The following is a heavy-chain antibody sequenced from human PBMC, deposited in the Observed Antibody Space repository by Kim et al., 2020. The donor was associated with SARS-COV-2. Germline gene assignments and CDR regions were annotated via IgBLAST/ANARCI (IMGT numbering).Heavy chain of an antibody. V-gene: IGHV1-3*04. CDR3: ARAGAGNCSGGKCYFYYYY. CDR1: GYTFTTYA. D-gene: IGHD2-15*01. Sequence: ASVKVSCKASGYTFTTYAIHWVRQAPGQRLEWMGWINTDNGNTKYSQKFQGRVTITRDTSASPAYMELSSLRSEDTAVYYCARAGAGNCSGGKCYFYYYY. CDR2: INTDNGNT. J-gene: IGHJ6*01.